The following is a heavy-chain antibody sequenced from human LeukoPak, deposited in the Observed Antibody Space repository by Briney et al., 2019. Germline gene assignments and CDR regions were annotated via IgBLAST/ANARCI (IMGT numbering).Heavy chain of an antibody. CDR2: INHSGST. Sequence: SETLSLTCAVYGGSFSGYYWSWIRQPPGKGLEWIGEINHSGSTNYNPSLKSRVTISVDTSKNQFSLKLSSVTAADTAVYYCARDGYSSSWSLLDYWGQGTLVTVSS. CDR3: ARDGYSSSWSLLDY. CDR1: GGSFSGYY. D-gene: IGHD6-13*01. V-gene: IGHV4-34*01. J-gene: IGHJ4*02.